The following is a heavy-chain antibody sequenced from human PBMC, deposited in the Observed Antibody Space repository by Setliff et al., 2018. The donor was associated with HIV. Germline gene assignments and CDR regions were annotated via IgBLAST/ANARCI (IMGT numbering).Heavy chain of an antibody. CDR1: GDSIGGNTFY. Sequence: PSETLSLTCSVYGDSIGGNTFYWGWLRQPPGKEPEWIGSINHSGNTYYYPSLKSRVTMSVDTSKNQFSLRLSSVTATDTAVYYCARHRASSSGFPLDFWGQGILVTVSS. CDR2: INHSGNT. J-gene: IGHJ4*02. CDR3: ARHRASSSGFPLDF. D-gene: IGHD6-6*01. V-gene: IGHV4-39*01.